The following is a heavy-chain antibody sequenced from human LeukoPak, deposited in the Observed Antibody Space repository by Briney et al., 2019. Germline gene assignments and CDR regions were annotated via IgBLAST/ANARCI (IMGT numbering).Heavy chain of an antibody. CDR1: GFTFSSYW. V-gene: IGHV3-74*01. CDR2: INTDGSGT. CDR3: AKLGSSSWNWFDP. D-gene: IGHD6-13*01. J-gene: IGHJ5*02. Sequence: GGSLRLSCAGSGFTFSSYWMHWVRQAPGKGPVWVSRINTDGSGTNYADFVKGRFTISRGNAKNTLYLQMNSLRVEDTAVYYCAKLGSSSWNWFDPWGQGTLVTVSS.